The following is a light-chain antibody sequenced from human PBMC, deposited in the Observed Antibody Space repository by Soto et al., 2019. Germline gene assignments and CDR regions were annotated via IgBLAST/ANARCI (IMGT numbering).Light chain of an antibody. V-gene: IGKV3-11*01. CDR1: QSVRSY. Sequence: EIVLTQSPATLSLSPGERATLSCRASQSVRSYLAWYQQKPGQAPRLLISGASNRATGIPARFSGSGSGTDFTLTISSVEPDDFGVYFCQQRSQMLTFRVRTMVDI. J-gene: IGKJ4*01. CDR3: QQRSQMLT. CDR2: GAS.